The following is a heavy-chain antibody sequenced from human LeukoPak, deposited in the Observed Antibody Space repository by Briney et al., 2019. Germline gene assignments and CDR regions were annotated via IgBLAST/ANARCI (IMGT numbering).Heavy chain of an antibody. V-gene: IGHV3-74*01. CDR1: GFPFSSYA. Sequence: GGSLRLSCAASGFPFSSYAMYWVRQAPGKGLVWVARIHGDGDNISYADSVKGRFTISRDNSKNTLYLQMNSLRVEDTAVYYCARDLSSRRLDYWGEGTLVTVSS. CDR2: IHGDGDNI. CDR3: ARDLSSRRLDY. J-gene: IGHJ4*02. D-gene: IGHD5/OR15-5a*01.